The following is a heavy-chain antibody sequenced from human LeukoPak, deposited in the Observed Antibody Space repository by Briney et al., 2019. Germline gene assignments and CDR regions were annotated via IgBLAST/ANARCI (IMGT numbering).Heavy chain of an antibody. CDR3: ARRSVGGGERFDY. CDR1: GGSVSSGTYY. J-gene: IGHJ4*02. D-gene: IGHD3-16*01. V-gene: IGHV4-61*01. CDR2: ISYSGST. Sequence: KPSETLSLTCSVSGGSVSSGTYYWTWIRQPPGKGLEWIGYISYSGSTNYNPSLKSRVTISADTSKNQFSLKLSSVTAADTAVCYCARRSVGGGERFDYWGQGILVTVSS.